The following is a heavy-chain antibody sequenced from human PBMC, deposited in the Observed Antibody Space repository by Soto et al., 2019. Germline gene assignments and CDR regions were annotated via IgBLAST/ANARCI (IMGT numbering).Heavy chain of an antibody. D-gene: IGHD3-3*01. J-gene: IGHJ6*02. V-gene: IGHV3-30*03. CDR2: ISYDGSNK. CDR1: GFTFSSYG. Sequence: GGSLRLSCAASGFTFSSYGMHWVRQAPGKGLEWVAVISYDGSNKYYADSVKGRFTISRDNSKNTLYLQMNSLRAEDTAVYYCARRFLEWLNPLQYGYYYGMDVWGQGTTVTVSS. CDR3: ARRFLEWLNPLQYGYYYGMDV.